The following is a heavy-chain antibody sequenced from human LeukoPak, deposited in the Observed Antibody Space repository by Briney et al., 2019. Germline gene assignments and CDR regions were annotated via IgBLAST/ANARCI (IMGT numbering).Heavy chain of an antibody. J-gene: IGHJ4*02. CDR2: INHSGST. CDR1: GGSFSGYY. CDR3: AREGGSYYPHYYFDY. D-gene: IGHD1-26*01. V-gene: IGHV4-34*01. Sequence: SETLSLTCAVYGGSFSGYYWSWIRQPPGKGLEWSGEINHSGSTDYNPSLKSRVTISVDTSKNQFSLKLSSVTAADTAVYYCAREGGSYYPHYYFDYWGQGTLVTVSS.